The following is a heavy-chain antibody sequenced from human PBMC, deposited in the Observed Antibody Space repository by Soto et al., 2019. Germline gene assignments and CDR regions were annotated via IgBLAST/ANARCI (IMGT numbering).Heavy chain of an antibody. Sequence: QVQLVQSGAEVKKPGSSVKVSCKASGGTFSSYTISWVRQAPGQGLEWMGRIIPILGIANYAQKFQGRVTITADKSTSTAYMELSSLRSEDRAVYYCAGGRTMVRGSGMDVWGQGTTVTVSS. D-gene: IGHD3-10*01. V-gene: IGHV1-69*02. CDR1: GGTFSSYT. CDR3: AGGRTMVRGSGMDV. J-gene: IGHJ6*02. CDR2: IIPILGIA.